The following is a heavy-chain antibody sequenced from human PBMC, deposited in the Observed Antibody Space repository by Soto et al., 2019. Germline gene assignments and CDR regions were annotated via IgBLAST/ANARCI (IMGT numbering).Heavy chain of an antibody. J-gene: IGHJ6*02. V-gene: IGHV3-9*01. Sequence: EVQLVESGGGLVQPGRSLRLSCAASGFTFDDYAMHWVRQAPGKGLAWVSGISWNSGSIGYADSVKGRFTISRDNAKNSLYLQMNSLRAEDTALYYCAKGAAAAGPLRGYGMDVWGQGTTVTVSS. CDR2: ISWNSGSI. CDR1: GFTFDDYA. D-gene: IGHD6-13*01. CDR3: AKGAAAAGPLRGYGMDV.